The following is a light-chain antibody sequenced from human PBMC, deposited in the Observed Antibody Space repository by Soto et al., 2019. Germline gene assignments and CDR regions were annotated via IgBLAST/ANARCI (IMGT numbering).Light chain of an antibody. CDR2: ATS. CDR1: QGISNY. Sequence: DIQMTQSPSSLSASVGDRVTITCRASQGISNYLAWYQQKPGKVPKLLIYATSTLHSGVPSRFSGSRSWTDFTLTISSLQPEDVATYYCQKYNSAPLTFGGGTRVEIK. V-gene: IGKV1-27*01. J-gene: IGKJ4*01. CDR3: QKYNSAPLT.